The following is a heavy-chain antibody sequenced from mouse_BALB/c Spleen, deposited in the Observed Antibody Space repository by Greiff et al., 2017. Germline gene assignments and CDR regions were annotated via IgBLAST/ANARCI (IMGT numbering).Heavy chain of an antibody. Sequence: QVQLQQSGPELVKPGASVKISCKASGYAFSSSWMNWVKQRPGQGLEWIGRIYPGDGDTNYNGKFKGKATLTADKSSSTAYMQLSSLTSVDSAVYFCARSVIYDGDYDYAMDYWGQGTTVTVAS. CDR1: GYAFSSSW. CDR3: ARSVIYDGDYDYAMDY. D-gene: IGHD2-3*01. V-gene: IGHV1-82*01. CDR2: IYPGDGDT. J-gene: IGHJ4*01.